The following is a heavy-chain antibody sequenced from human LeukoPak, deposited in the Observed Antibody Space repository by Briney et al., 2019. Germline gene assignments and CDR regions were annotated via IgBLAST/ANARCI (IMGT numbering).Heavy chain of an antibody. CDR3: ARGSSSGSDYGTFDI. CDR1: GYIFTRYT. Sequence: ASVKVSCKASGYIFTRYTLHWVRQAPGQRLEWMGWSSVANGNTKYSQEFQGRVTITRDTSASTAYMELSSLTPEDMAVYYCARGSSSGSDYGTFDIWGQGTLVTVSS. V-gene: IGHV1-3*02. CDR2: SSVANGNT. D-gene: IGHD6-13*01. J-gene: IGHJ3*02.